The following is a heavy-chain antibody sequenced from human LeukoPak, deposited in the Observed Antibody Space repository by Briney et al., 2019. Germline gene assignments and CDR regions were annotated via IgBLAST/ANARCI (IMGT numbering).Heavy chain of an antibody. J-gene: IGHJ4*02. D-gene: IGHD3-22*01. CDR2: INPNSGGT. V-gene: IGHV1-2*02. CDR3: ARGSYYYDSSGSPSDY. Sequence: ASVKVSCKASGYTFTGYYMHWVRQAPGQGLEWMGWINPNSGGTNYAQKFQGRVTMTRDTSISTAYMELSRLRSDDTAMYYCARGSYYYDSSGSPSDYWGQGTLVTVSS. CDR1: GYTFTGYY.